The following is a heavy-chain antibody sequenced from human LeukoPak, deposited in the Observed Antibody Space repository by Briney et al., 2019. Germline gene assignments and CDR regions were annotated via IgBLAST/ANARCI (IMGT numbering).Heavy chain of an antibody. V-gene: IGHV4-34*01. CDR1: GGSFSGYY. CDR2: INHSGST. Sequence: SETLSLTCAVYGGSFSGYYWSWIRQPPGKGLEWIGEINHSGSTNYNPSLKSRVTISVDTSKNQFSLKLSSVTAADTAVYYCARNYDFWSGSHFHYYFDYWGQGTLVTVSS. J-gene: IGHJ4*02. D-gene: IGHD3-3*01. CDR3: ARNYDFWSGSHFHYYFDY.